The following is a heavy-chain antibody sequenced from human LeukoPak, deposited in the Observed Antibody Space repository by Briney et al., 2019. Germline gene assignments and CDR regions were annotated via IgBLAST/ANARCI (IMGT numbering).Heavy chain of an antibody. Sequence: SETLSLTCTVSGGSISSYYWSWIRQPPGKGLEWIGYIYYSGSTNYNPSLKSRVTISVDTSKNQFSLKLSSVTAADTAVYYCAREDGYSGAFDIWGQGTMVTVSS. CDR3: AREDGYSGAFDI. CDR2: IYYSGST. V-gene: IGHV4-59*01. CDR1: GGSISSYY. D-gene: IGHD5-24*01. J-gene: IGHJ3*02.